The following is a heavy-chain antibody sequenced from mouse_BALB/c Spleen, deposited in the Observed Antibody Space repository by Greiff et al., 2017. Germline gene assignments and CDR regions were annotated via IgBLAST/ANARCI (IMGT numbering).Heavy chain of an antibody. CDR3: ARSGIYYDYDGRSWFAY. J-gene: IGHJ3*01. CDR1: GYTFTDYY. CDR2: IYPGSGNT. D-gene: IGHD2-4*01. Sequence: QVQLQQSGPELVKPGASVKISCKASGYTFTDYYINWVKQKPGQGLEWIGWIYPGSGNTKYNEKFKGKATLTVDTSSSTAYMQLSSLTSEDSALYYCARSGIYYDYDGRSWFAYWGQGTLVTVSA. V-gene: IGHV1-84*02.